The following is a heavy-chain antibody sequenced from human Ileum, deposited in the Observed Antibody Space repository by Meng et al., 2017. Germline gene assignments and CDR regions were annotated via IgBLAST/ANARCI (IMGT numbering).Heavy chain of an antibody. CDR2: IYYTGST. V-gene: IGHV4-61*01. CDR3: ARAETALDY. D-gene: IGHD5-18*01. CDR1: AGSVSSGSYY. J-gene: IGHJ4*02. Sequence: VPVQESGPGLVRPSETLSLTCTVSAGSVSSGSYYWNWIRQPPGKGPEWIAYIYYTGSTNYNPSLKSRVIISADTSKNQFSLKLSSVTAADTAVYYCARAETALDYWGQGTLVTVSS.